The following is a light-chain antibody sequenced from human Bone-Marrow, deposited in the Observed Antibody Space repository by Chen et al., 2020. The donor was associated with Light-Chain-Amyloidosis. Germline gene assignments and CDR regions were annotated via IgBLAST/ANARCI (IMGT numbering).Light chain of an antibody. CDR1: NIGSTS. CDR3: QVWDRSSDRPV. CDR2: DDS. J-gene: IGLJ3*02. Sequence: SYVLTQPSSVSVAPGKTATIDCGGNNIGSTSVHWYQQTPGQAPLLVVYDDSDRPSGIPGRLSGSNSGNTATLTISRVEAGDETDYYCQVWDRSSDRPVFGGGTKLTVL. V-gene: IGLV3-21*03.